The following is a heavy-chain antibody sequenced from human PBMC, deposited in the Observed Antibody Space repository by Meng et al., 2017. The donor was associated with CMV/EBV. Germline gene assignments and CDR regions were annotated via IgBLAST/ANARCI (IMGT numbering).Heavy chain of an antibody. CDR1: GFTFSSYW. CDR3: ARADIVVVPAARKVYYYYGMDV. CDR2: IKQDGSEK. D-gene: IGHD2-2*01. Sequence: GALKISCAASGFTFSSYWMSWVRQAPGKGLEWVANIKQDGSEKYYVDSVKGRFTISRDNAKNSLYLQMNSLRAEDTAVYYCARADIVVVPAARKVYYYYGMDVWGQGTTVTVSS. V-gene: IGHV3-7*01. J-gene: IGHJ6*02.